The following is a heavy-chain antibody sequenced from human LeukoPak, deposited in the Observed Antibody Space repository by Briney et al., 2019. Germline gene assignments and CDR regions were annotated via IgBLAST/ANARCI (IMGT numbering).Heavy chain of an antibody. CDR3: ARARGVSTGYRPIDY. J-gene: IGHJ4*02. V-gene: IGHV3-33*08. D-gene: IGHD3-22*01. Sequence: GGSLRLSCTASGFALSNHWMNWVRQAPGKGLEWVAVIWYDGSNKHYAESVKGRFSISRDNSKSTLYLQMNSLRAEDTAVYYCARARGVSTGYRPIDYWGQGTLVTVSS. CDR1: GFALSNHW. CDR2: IWYDGSNK.